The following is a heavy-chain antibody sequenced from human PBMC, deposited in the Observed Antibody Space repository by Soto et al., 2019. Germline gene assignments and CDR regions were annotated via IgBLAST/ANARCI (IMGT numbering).Heavy chain of an antibody. J-gene: IGHJ4*02. Sequence: PSETLSLTCTVSGDSMSPYYWSWIRQPPGKGLEWIGFIYYTGNTNYNPSLKSRVTISVDTSKNQFSLKLSSVTAADTAVYYCARESEHDFWSGYPDYWGQGTLVTVSS. CDR3: ARESEHDFWSGYPDY. CDR2: IYYTGNT. CDR1: GDSMSPYY. V-gene: IGHV4-59*12. D-gene: IGHD3-3*01.